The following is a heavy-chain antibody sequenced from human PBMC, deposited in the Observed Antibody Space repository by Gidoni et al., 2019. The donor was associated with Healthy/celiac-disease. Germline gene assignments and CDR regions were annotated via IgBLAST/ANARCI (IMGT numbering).Heavy chain of an antibody. CDR3: ARDISSGWYAGYFDY. Sequence: EVQLVESGGGLVQPGGSLRLSCAASGFTFSRYWMSWVRQAPGKGLEWVANIKQDGSEKYYVDSVKGRFTISRDNAKNSLYLQMNSLRAEDTAVYYCARDISSGWYAGYFDYWGQGTLVTVSS. CDR2: IKQDGSEK. CDR1: GFTFSRYW. D-gene: IGHD6-19*01. V-gene: IGHV3-7*01. J-gene: IGHJ4*02.